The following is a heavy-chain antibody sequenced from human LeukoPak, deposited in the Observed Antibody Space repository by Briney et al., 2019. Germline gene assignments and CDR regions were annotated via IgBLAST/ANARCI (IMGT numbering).Heavy chain of an antibody. CDR2: ISSSSRTR. J-gene: IGHJ4*02. CDR3: VRESIGFDY. V-gene: IGHV3-48*04. CDR1: GFTFSSYW. D-gene: IGHD2-15*01. Sequence: GGSLRLSCAASGFTFSSYWMHWVRQAPGKGLDWVSYISSSSRTRYYADSVKGRLTISRDNAKDSLYLQMNSLRAEDTAVYYCVRESIGFDYWGQGTLVTVSS.